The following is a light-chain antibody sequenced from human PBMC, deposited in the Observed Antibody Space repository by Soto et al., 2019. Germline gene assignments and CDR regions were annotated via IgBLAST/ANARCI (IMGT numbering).Light chain of an antibody. V-gene: IGKV1-16*02. CDR1: QDITNY. CDR2: EAT. Sequence: DIQMTQSPSSLSASVGDRVTITCRASQDITNYVAWFQLKPGRAPKSLIYEATTLLVGVPSQFSGRGSGQAFTPTISSLQPEDFEAHYCHHSYGYQYTFGRGTTVGIX. J-gene: IGKJ2*01. CDR3: HHSYGYQYT.